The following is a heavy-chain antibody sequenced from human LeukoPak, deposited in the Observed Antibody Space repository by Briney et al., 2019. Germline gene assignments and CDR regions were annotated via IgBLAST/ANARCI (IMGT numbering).Heavy chain of an antibody. CDR3: ARGGCSNPSCLAD. V-gene: IGHV3-74*01. J-gene: IGHJ4*02. CDR2: LINHDTTA. Sequence: GGSLRLSCAASGFTLSNYYMHWVRQPPGKGLVWVSRLINHDTTATYADSVKGRFTISRDNAKNTLYLQMNSLRADDTAVYYCARGGCSNPSCLADWGQGILVTVFS. D-gene: IGHD2-2*01. CDR1: GFTLSNYY.